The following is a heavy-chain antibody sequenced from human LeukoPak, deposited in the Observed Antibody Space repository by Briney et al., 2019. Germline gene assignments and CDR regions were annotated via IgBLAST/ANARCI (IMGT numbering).Heavy chain of an antibody. CDR2: INPDGGST. Sequence: ASVKVSCKGSGYTFTSYWIQWVRQAPGQGLEWMGLINPDGGSTAYAHRFQGRVTMTRDTSTGTVYMDLSSLRSEDTAMYYCARAPRNSSTMLDYWGQGTLVTVSS. V-gene: IGHV1-46*01. CDR3: ARAPRNSSTMLDY. J-gene: IGHJ4*02. D-gene: IGHD6-13*01. CDR1: GYTFTSYW.